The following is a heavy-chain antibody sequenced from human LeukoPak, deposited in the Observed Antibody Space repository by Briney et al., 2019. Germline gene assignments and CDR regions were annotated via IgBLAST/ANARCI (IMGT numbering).Heavy chain of an antibody. V-gene: IGHV4-39*01. CDR2: IFYSGST. CDR1: GGSISSSSYY. D-gene: IGHD2-15*01. Sequence: SETLSLTCTVSGGSISSSSYYWGWIRQPPGKGLEWIGSIFYSGSTYYNPSLKSRITIAVDTSKNQFSLKLSSVTAADTAVYYCARHLDQSGGRLKLGFDPWGQGTLVTVSS. CDR3: ARHLDQSGGRLKLGFDP. J-gene: IGHJ5*02.